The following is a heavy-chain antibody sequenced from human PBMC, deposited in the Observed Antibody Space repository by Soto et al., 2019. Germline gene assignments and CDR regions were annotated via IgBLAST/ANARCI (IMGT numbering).Heavy chain of an antibody. V-gene: IGHV3-74*01. D-gene: IGHD5-12*01. CDR1: GLTLSGHW. J-gene: IGHJ6*03. CDR2: INSDGSRT. Sequence: EVQLVESGGGLVQPGGSLRLSCEASGLTLSGHWMHWVRQAPGKGLLWVSRINSDGSRTSYADSVKGRFTISRDNAKNTLYLQMNSLRAEDMAVYYCARVALYSGYVDYYMDVWGKGATVTVSS. CDR3: ARVALYSGYVDYYMDV.